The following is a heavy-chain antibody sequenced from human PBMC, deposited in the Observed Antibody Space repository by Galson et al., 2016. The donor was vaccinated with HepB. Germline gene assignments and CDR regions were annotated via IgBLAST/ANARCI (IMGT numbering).Heavy chain of an antibody. D-gene: IGHD3-9*01. Sequence: SLRLSCAASGFTVSSITWVRQAPGKGPEWVSVIYSGGSTYYTDSVKGRFTISRDNSKNTLFLQMHSLRADDTAVYYCAKSVLEYDILTGYYRRGADYWGQGTLVTVSS. CDR2: IYSGGST. V-gene: IGHV3-53*05. J-gene: IGHJ4*02. CDR3: AKSVLEYDILTGYYRRGADY. CDR1: GFTVSS.